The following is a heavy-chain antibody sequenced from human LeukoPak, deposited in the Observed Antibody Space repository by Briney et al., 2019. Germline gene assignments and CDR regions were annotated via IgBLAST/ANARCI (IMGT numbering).Heavy chain of an antibody. Sequence: GGSLRLSCAVSGFTVSGNYMSWIRQAPGKGLEWVSLIYSDDTTLYADSVKGRFTISRDNAKNSLYLQMNSLRAEDTAVYYCARMGVRIDWGKGTTVTVSS. D-gene: IGHD1-26*01. CDR3: ARMGVRID. J-gene: IGHJ6*04. CDR1: GFTVSGNY. CDR2: IYSDDTT. V-gene: IGHV3-53*01.